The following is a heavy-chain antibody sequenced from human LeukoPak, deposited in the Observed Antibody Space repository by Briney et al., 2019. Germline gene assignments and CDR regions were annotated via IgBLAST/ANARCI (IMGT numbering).Heavy chain of an antibody. D-gene: IGHD3-3*01. V-gene: IGHV3-13*01. CDR3: ARSPPDYAFWRGYYFDG. J-gene: IGHJ4*02. Sequence: PGGSLRLSCAASGFTPNRYDMHWVRQAPGEGLEWVSSIGTAGGTHYSDSVKGRFTISRENSKNSLYLQMNTLGVGDTAVYYCARSPPDYAFWRGYYFDGWGQGSLVTVSS. CDR2: IGTAGGT. CDR1: GFTPNRYD.